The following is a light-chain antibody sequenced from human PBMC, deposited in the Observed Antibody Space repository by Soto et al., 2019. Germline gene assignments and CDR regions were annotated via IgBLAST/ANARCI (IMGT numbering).Light chain of an antibody. CDR3: QHYHSGHRIA. V-gene: IGKV3-15*01. Sequence: EVVMRQSPATLSVSPGEGATLSCRASQGIGDTLAWYQHKPGQTPRLLIYDTSTRATGVPTRFSGSRSGAEFTLTINRLEPEDFALYYCQHYHSGHRIAFGQGTRLEIK. CDR1: QGIGDT. CDR2: DTS. J-gene: IGKJ5*01.